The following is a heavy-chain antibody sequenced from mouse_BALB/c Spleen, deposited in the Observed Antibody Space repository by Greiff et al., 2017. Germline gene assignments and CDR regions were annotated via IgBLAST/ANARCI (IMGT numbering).Heavy chain of an antibody. V-gene: IGHV1-69*01. J-gene: IGHJ2*01. D-gene: IGHD1-1*01. CDR2: IDTSDSYT. Sequence: VQLQQPGAELVMPGASVKMSCKASGYTFTDYWMHWVKQRPGQGLEWIGAIDTSDSYTSYNQKFKGKATLTVDESSSTAYMQLSSLTSEDSAVYYCARYYGSSYFDYWGQGTTLTVSS. CDR3: ARYYGSSYFDY. CDR1: GYTFTDYW.